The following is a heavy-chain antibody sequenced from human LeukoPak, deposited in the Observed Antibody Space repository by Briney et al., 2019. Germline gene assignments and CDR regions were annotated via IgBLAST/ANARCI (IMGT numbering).Heavy chain of an antibody. V-gene: IGHV3-53*01. J-gene: IGHJ5*02. Sequence: SGGSLRLSCAVSGFSVSSNYLSWVRQAPGKGLEWVSLIHSAGTTFYADSVKGRFTTSRDNSKNTLYLQMNSLRAEDTAVYYCAKGREWSQIRAWFDPWGQGTLVTVSS. CDR1: GFSVSSNY. CDR3: AKGREWSQIRAWFDP. CDR2: IHSAGTT. D-gene: IGHD3-3*01.